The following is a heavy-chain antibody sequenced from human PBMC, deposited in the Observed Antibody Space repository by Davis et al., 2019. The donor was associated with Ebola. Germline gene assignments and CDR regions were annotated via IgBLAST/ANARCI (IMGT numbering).Heavy chain of an antibody. CDR3: ARTSQYYDFWSGYYRTVGDGMDV. Sequence: SETLSLTCTVPGGSISSYYWSWIRQPPGKGLEWIGYIYYSWSTNYNPSLKSRVTISVDTSKNQFSLKLSSVTAADTAVYYCARTSQYYDFWSGYYRTVGDGMDVWGQGTTVTVSS. D-gene: IGHD3-3*01. J-gene: IGHJ6*02. CDR2: IYYSWST. CDR1: GGSISSYY. V-gene: IGHV4-59*08.